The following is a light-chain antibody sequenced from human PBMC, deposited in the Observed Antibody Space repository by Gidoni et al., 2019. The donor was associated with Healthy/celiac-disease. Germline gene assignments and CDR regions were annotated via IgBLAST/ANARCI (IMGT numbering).Light chain of an antibody. CDR2: QDS. CDR1: KLGDKY. V-gene: IGLV3-1*01. J-gene: IGLJ1*01. Sequence: SYELTQPPSVSVPPGQTASITCSGDKLGDKYACWYQQKPGQPPVLVIYQDSKRPSGIPERFSGSNSGNTATLTISGTQAMDEADYYCQAWDSSTGVFGTGTKVTVL. CDR3: QAWDSSTGV.